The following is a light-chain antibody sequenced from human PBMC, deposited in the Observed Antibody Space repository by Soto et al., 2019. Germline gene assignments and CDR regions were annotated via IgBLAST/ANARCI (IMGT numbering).Light chain of an antibody. CDR1: SSDVGGYNY. J-gene: IGLJ1*01. CDR2: DVT. Sequence: QSALTQPASVSGSPGQSITISCTGTSSDVGGYNYVSWYQQHPGKAPKLMIYDVTNRPSGVSNRFSGSKSGNTASLTISGLRAEDEADYYCSSYTRSSTHVFGTGTKVTVL. V-gene: IGLV2-14*03. CDR3: SSYTRSSTHV.